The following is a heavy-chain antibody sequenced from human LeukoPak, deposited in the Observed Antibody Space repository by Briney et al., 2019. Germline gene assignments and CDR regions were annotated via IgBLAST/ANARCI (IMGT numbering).Heavy chain of an antibody. D-gene: IGHD6-6*01. CDR2: IYYSGST. V-gene: IGHV4-59*01. CDR1: GGSISSYY. J-gene: IGHJ4*02. Sequence: PSETLSLTCTVSGGSISSYYWSWIRQPPGKGLEWIGYIYYSGSTNYNPSLKSRVTISVDTSKNQFSLKLSSVTAADTAVYYCARSRTGHRYSNSLDYWGQGTLVTASS. CDR3: ARSRTGHRYSNSLDY.